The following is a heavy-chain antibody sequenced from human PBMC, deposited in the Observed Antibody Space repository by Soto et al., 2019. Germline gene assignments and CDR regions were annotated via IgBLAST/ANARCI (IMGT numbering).Heavy chain of an antibody. CDR1: GFTFSSYS. J-gene: IGHJ3*02. V-gene: IGHV3-48*01. CDR3: ARGAYNWNYGTGAFDI. Sequence: GGSLRLSCAASGFTFSSYSMNWVRQAPGPGLEWVSYISSSSSTIYYADSVKGRFTISRDNATNSLYLQMNSLRAEDTAVYYCARGAYNWNYGTGAFDIWGQGTMVTVSS. D-gene: IGHD1-7*01. CDR2: ISSSSSTI.